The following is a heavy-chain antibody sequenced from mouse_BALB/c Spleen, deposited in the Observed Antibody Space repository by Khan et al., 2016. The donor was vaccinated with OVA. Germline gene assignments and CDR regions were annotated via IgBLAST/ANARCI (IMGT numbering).Heavy chain of an antibody. J-gene: IGHJ4*01. Sequence: VELVESGPGLVAPSQSLSITCTISGFSLTNYGIHWVRQPPGKGLEWLVVIWSDGSTTYNSALKSRLTITKDNSKSQVFLKMNSLQTDDTAIYFCARQPYYHYNVMDYWGQGTSGTASS. D-gene: IGHD2-10*01. V-gene: IGHV2-6-1*01. CDR2: IWSDGST. CDR3: ARQPYYHYNVMDY. CDR1: GFSLTNYG.